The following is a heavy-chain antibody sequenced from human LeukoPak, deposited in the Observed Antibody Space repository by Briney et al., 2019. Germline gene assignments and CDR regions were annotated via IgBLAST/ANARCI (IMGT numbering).Heavy chain of an antibody. CDR3: ARGVNWNYLRGFDWYFDL. D-gene: IGHD1-7*01. J-gene: IGHJ2*01. CDR2: IYYSGST. CDR1: GGSISSSSYY. Sequence: SETLSLTCTVSGGSISSSSYYWGWIRQPPGKGLEWIGSIYYSGSTYYNPSLKSRVTISVDTSKNQFSLKLSSVTAADTAVYYCARGVNWNYLRGFDWYFDLWGRGTLVTVSS. V-gene: IGHV4-39*01.